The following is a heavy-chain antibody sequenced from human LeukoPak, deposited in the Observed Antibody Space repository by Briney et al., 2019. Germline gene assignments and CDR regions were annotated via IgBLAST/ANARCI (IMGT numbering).Heavy chain of an antibody. Sequence: AGGSLRLSCAASGFTFSSYSINWVRQAPGKGLEWVSYISSSTIYYADSVKGRFTISRDNAKNSLYLQMNSLRAEDTAVYYCARVLSYCSGGSCSFYFDYWGQGTLVTVSS. CDR1: GFTFSSYS. J-gene: IGHJ4*02. V-gene: IGHV3-48*01. CDR2: ISSSTI. D-gene: IGHD2-15*01. CDR3: ARVLSYCSGGSCSFYFDY.